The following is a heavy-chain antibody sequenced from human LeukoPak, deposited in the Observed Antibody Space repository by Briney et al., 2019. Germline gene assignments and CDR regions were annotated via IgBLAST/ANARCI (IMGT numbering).Heavy chain of an antibody. Sequence: SETLSLTCTVSGGSISSYYWSWIRQPAGKGLEWIGRIYTSGSTNYNPSLKSRVTMSVDTSKNQFSLKLSSVTAADTAVYYCARERGTRGYSYGFFDYWAREPWSPSPQ. CDR1: GGSISSYY. D-gene: IGHD5-18*01. CDR2: IYTSGST. V-gene: IGHV4-4*07. CDR3: ARERGTRGYSYGFFDY. J-gene: IGHJ4*02.